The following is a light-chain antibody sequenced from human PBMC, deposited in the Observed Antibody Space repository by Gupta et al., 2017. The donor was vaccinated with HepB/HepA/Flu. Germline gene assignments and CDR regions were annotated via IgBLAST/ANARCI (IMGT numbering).Light chain of an antibody. CDR2: ASS. V-gene: IGKV1-17*01. Sequence: DIQVTQSPSSLSASVGDRVTITCRASQDIRKSLAWYEQKPGRVPKRLIYASSRLQSGVPSRFSGGGSGTEFNLTINSLQPEDFGSYYCQQHYSSPYTFGQGTKLEIK. CDR1: QDIRKS. J-gene: IGKJ2*01. CDR3: QQHYSSPYT.